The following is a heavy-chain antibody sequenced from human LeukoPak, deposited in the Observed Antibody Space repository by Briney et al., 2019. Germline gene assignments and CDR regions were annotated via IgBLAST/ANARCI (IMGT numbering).Heavy chain of an antibody. Sequence: PGGSLRLSCAASGFTFSSYWMSWVRQAPGKGLEWVANIKPDGSEKFYVVSVKGRFTISRDNAKNSVYLQMNSLRVEETAVYYCARGGSDYWGQGTLVTVSS. V-gene: IGHV3-7*01. D-gene: IGHD2-15*01. CDR1: GFTFSSYW. CDR2: IKPDGSEK. J-gene: IGHJ4*02. CDR3: ARGGSDY.